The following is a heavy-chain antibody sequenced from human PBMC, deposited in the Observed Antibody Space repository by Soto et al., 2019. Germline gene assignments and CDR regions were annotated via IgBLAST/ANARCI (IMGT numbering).Heavy chain of an antibody. Sequence: ASVKVSCKASGYTFTSHDIHWVRQAPGQGLEWMGWISAYNGNTNYAQELQGRVTMTRDTSTSTAYMELRSLRSDDTAVYYCATERDDNSRSSAENLHHRGQGTLVTVSS. D-gene: IGHD6-13*01. CDR1: GYTFTSHD. V-gene: IGHV1-18*01. CDR3: ATERDDNSRSSAENLHH. J-gene: IGHJ1*01. CDR2: ISAYNGNT.